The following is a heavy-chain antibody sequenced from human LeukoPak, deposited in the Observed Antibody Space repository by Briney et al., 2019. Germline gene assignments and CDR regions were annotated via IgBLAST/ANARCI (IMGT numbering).Heavy chain of an antibody. D-gene: IGHD1-14*01. CDR2: ISYDGSNK. Sequence: GGSLRLSCAASGFTFSSYGMHWVRQAPGKGLEWVAVISYDGSNKYYADSVKGRFTISRDNSKNTLYLQMNSLRAGDTAVYYCARQTPYNGNHYFDYWGQGILVTVSS. CDR3: ARQTPYNGNHYFDY. J-gene: IGHJ4*02. V-gene: IGHV3-30*03. CDR1: GFTFSSYG.